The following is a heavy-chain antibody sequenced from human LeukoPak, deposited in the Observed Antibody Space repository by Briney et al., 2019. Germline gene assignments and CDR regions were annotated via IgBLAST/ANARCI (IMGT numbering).Heavy chain of an antibody. Sequence: SETLSLTCTVSGGSISSYYWSWLRQPPGKGLEWIGYIYYSGSTNYNPSLKSRVTISVDTSKNQFSLKLSSVTAADTAVYYCARAAGTAYYYYYGMDVWGQGTTVTVSS. CDR1: GGSISSYY. V-gene: IGHV4-59*01. CDR3: ARAAGTAYYYYYGMDV. CDR2: IYYSGST. J-gene: IGHJ6*02. D-gene: IGHD6-13*01.